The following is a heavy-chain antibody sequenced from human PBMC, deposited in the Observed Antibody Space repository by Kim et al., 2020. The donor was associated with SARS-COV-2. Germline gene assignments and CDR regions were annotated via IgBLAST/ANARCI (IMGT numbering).Heavy chain of an antibody. V-gene: IGHV4-39*01. Sequence: SETLSLTCTVSCGSITSTNYYWGWIRQPPGKGLEWIGTIYYSGSTYYNPSLKSRVTISVDTSKNQFSLKLSSVTAADTAVYYCARTDEFGAAFEFWGQGTLVTVSS. J-gene: IGHJ4*02. CDR2: IYYSGST. CDR1: CGSITSTNYY. D-gene: IGHD3-10*01. CDR3: ARTDEFGAAFEF.